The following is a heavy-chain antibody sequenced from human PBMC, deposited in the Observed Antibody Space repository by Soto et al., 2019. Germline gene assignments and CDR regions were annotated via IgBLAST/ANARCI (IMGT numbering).Heavy chain of an antibody. J-gene: IGHJ6*03. D-gene: IGHD2-15*01. CDR1: GFTVSSNY. Sequence: GGSLRLSCAASGFTVSSNYMSWVRQAPGKGLEWVSVIYSGGSTYYADSVKDRFTISRDNSKNTLYLQMNSLRAEDTAVYYCARGYCSGGSCYGFYYYYYMDVRGKGTTVTVSS. CDR3: ARGYCSGGSCYGFYYYYYMDV. CDR2: IYSGGST. V-gene: IGHV3-66*01.